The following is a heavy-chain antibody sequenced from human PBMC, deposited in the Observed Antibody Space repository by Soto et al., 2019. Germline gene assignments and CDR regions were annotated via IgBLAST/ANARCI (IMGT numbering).Heavy chain of an antibody. CDR2: INPSGGST. D-gene: IGHD1-7*01. J-gene: IGHJ4*02. CDR3: ARVYGVDRGQKLDESVDY. CDR1: GYTFTIYY. Sequence: GASVKVSCKASGYTFTIYYMHWVRQAPGQGLEWMGIINPSGGSTSYAQKFQGRVTMTRDTSTSTVYMELSSLRSEDTAVYYCARVYGVDRGQKLDESVDYWGQGTLVTVSS. V-gene: IGHV1-46*01.